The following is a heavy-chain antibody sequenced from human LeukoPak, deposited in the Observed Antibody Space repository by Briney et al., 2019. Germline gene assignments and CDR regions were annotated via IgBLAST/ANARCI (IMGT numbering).Heavy chain of an antibody. CDR2: IRGGGDT. CDR1: GFSFSSFA. CDR3: AKANWISNADAVW. J-gene: IGHJ4*02. Sequence: GGSLRLSCTASGFSFSSFAMSWVRQAPARGPEWVSSIRGGGDTFYADSVKGRFTLSRDDSRNTVYLQLNNLRVEDTAIYYCAKANWISNADAVWWGQGTLVTVSS. V-gene: IGHV3-23*01. D-gene: IGHD1-1*01.